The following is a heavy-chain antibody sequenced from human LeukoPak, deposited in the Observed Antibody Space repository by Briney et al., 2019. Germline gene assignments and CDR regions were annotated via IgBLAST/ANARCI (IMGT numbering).Heavy chain of an antibody. J-gene: IGHJ3*02. Sequence: SQTLSLNCAISGDSVSCSSVAWHWIRQSPSQPLEPLGRAYSRSRGGRDYAISVRSRINIDTDTSRNQFSLQLSSVTPEDTAVYYCARGTNSTFDIWGQGTMVTVSS. CDR2: AYSRSRGGR. CDR3: ARGTNSTFDI. V-gene: IGHV6-1*01. CDR1: GDSVSCSSVA. D-gene: IGHD1-7*01.